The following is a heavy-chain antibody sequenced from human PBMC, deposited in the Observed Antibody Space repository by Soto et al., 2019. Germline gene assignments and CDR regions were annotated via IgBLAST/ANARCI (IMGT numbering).Heavy chain of an antibody. Sequence: GGSLRLSCAASGFTFSSYSMNWVRQAPGKGLEWVSSISSSSSYIYYADSVKGRFTISRDSAKKSVYLQMNSLRADDTAVYYCVRVSPELGLYYMDVWGKGTAVTVSS. CDR2: ISSSSSYI. CDR3: VRVSPELGLYYMDV. V-gene: IGHV3-21*01. CDR1: GFTFSSYS. J-gene: IGHJ6*03. D-gene: IGHD7-27*01.